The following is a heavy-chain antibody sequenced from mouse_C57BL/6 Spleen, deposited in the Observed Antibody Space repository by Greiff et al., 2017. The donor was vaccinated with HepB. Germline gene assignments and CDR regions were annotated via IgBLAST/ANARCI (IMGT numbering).Heavy chain of an antibody. J-gene: IGHJ1*03. CDR1: GFTFTDYY. V-gene: IGHV7-3*01. CDR3: AREPPYYYGSRGWYFDV. Sequence: EVMLVESGGGLVQPGGSLSLSCAASGFTFTDYYMSWVRQPPGKALEWLGFIRNKANGYTTEYSASVKGRFTISRDNSQSILYLQMNALRAEDSATYYCAREPPYYYGSRGWYFDVWGTGTTVTVSS. D-gene: IGHD1-1*01. CDR2: IRNKANGYTT.